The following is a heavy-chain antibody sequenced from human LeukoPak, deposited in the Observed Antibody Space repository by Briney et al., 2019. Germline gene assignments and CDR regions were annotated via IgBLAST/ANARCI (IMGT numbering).Heavy chain of an antibody. CDR3: AKDSSSSLYYFDY. J-gene: IGHJ4*02. CDR2: ISWNSGSI. CDR1: RFTFSSYG. D-gene: IGHD6-13*01. V-gene: IGHV3-9*01. Sequence: GGTLRLSCAASRFTFSSYGMSWVRQAPGKGLEWVSGISWNSGSIGYADSVKGRFTISRDNAKNSLYLQMNSLRAEDTALYYCAKDSSSSLYYFDYWGQGTLVTVSS.